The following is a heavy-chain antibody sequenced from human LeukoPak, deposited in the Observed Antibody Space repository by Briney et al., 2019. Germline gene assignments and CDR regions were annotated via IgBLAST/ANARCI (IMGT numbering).Heavy chain of an antibody. V-gene: IGHV4-39*01. CDR1: GGSISSSTYY. J-gene: IGHJ4*02. CDR2: IYYSGNT. D-gene: IGHD2-2*01. CDR3: ATIVVAAARGFFDY. Sequence: SETLSLTCTVSGGSISSSTYYWAWIRQPPGQGLEYIGSIYYSGNTYYNPSLKSRVTMAVDTSKNQFSLKLSSVTAADTAVYYCATIVVAAARGFFDYWVQGTLVTVSS.